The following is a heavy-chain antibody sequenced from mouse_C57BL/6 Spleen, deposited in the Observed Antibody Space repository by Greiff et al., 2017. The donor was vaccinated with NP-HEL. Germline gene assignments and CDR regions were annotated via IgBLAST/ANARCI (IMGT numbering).Heavy chain of an antibody. CDR3: ARGYDYAYYAMDY. J-gene: IGHJ4*01. CDR1: GFNIKNTY. CDR2: IDPANGNT. D-gene: IGHD2-4*01. V-gene: IGHV14-3*01. Sequence: VHVKQSVAELVRPGASVKLSCTASGFNIKNTYMHWVKQRPEQGLEWIGRIDPANGNTKYAPKFQGKATITADTSSNTAYLQLSSLTSEDTAIYYCARGYDYAYYAMDYWGQGTSVTVSS.